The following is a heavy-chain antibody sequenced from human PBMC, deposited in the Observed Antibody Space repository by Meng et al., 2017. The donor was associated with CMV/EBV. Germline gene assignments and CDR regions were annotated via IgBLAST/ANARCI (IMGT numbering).Heavy chain of an antibody. CDR3: ARDLDSNYQY. Sequence: GESLKISCAASGFTFSSYSMNWVRQAPGKGLDWVSSISSSSSYIYYADSVKGRFTISRDNAKNSLYLQMNSLRAEDTAVYYCARDLDSNYQYWGQGTLVTVSS. CDR2: ISSSSSYI. D-gene: IGHD4-11*01. J-gene: IGHJ4*02. V-gene: IGHV3-21*01. CDR1: GFTFSSYS.